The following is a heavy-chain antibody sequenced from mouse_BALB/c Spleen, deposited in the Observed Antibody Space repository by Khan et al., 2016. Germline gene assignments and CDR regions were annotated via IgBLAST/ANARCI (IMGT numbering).Heavy chain of an antibody. CDR1: GFAFSRYW. CDR2: INPDSSTI. CDR3: ARAGYCGYLAY. V-gene: IGHV4-1*02. Sequence: EVKLLESGGGLVQPGGSLKLSCAASGFAFSRYWMSWVRQAPGKGLEWIGEINPDSSTINYTPSLKDKFIISRDNAKNTLYLQMSKVRSEDTALYYCARAGYCGYLAYWGQGTLVTVSA. J-gene: IGHJ3*01.